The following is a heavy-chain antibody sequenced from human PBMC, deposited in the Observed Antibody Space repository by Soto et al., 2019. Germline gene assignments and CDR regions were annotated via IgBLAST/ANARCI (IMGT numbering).Heavy chain of an antibody. CDR1: GFAFRDYE. V-gene: IGHV3-48*01. Sequence: GGSLRLSCIWSGFAFRDYEMNWVRQAPGKGLEWVAYISSGSTYYADSVKGRFTISRDNSKNTLYLQMNSLRAEDTAVYYCAREYQLPSYGMDVWGQGTTVTVSS. CDR3: AREYQLPSYGMDV. CDR2: ISSGST. D-gene: IGHD2-2*01. J-gene: IGHJ6*02.